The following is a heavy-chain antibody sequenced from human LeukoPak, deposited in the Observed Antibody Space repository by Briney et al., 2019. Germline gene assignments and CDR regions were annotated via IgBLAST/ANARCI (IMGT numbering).Heavy chain of an antibody. CDR3: ARHRGGVAVAGMDV. CDR2: IYTSGST. CDR1: GGSISNYY. V-gene: IGHV4-4*09. J-gene: IGHJ6*03. D-gene: IGHD6-19*01. Sequence: SETLSLNRTVSGGSISNYYWSWIRQPPGKGLEWIGYIYTSGSTNYSPSLKSRVTISVDTSKNQFSLKLSSVTAADTAVYYCARHRGGVAVAGMDVWGKGTTVTVSS.